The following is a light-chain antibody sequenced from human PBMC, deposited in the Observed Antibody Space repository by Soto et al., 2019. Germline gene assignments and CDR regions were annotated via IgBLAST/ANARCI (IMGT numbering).Light chain of an antibody. CDR3: QQYNNWPPWT. CDR1: QSVGSN. J-gene: IGKJ1*01. CDR2: GAS. V-gene: IGKV3-15*01. Sequence: EILMTQSPATLSLSPGERATLSCRASQSVGSNLAWYQQKPGQAPRRLISGASTRATGIPARFSGSGSVTEFTLTISSLQSEDFAVYYCQQYNNWPPWTFGQGTKVEIK.